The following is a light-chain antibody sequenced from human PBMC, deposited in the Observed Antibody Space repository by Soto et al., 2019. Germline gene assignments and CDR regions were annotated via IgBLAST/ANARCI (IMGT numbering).Light chain of an antibody. V-gene: IGKV1-27*01. CDR1: QTISSW. CDR2: AAA. CDR3: QKCGSAPST. Sequence: DSQMTQSRTSLSASVGARFTITCRASQTISSWLAWYQQKPGKAPKFVIYAAATLQSGVPSRFSGSGYGTDFNLTISSLQTEDVATYYCQKCGSAPSTFGGGTKVDI. J-gene: IGKJ4*01.